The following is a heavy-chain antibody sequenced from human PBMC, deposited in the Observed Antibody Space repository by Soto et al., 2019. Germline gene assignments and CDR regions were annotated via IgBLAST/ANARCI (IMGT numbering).Heavy chain of an antibody. CDR3: ARGTLGAAGQRRLYGIDV. CDR1: GGTINNHA. D-gene: IGHD6-13*01. J-gene: IGHJ6*02. Sequence: QVQLVQSGAEVKRPGSSIKVSCKASGGTINNHAISWVRQAPGQGLEWMGGIISMFGTVNYAQKWQGRDTNTPDESTSTASRELRSLRSEDTAIYCCARGTLGAAGQRRLYGIDVWGPGTTVTVSS. CDR2: IISMFGTV. V-gene: IGHV1-69*01.